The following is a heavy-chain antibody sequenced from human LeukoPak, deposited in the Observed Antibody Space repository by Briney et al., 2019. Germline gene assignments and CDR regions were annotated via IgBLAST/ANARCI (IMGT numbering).Heavy chain of an antibody. Sequence: PGGSLRLSCAASGFTFSVYSMNWVRQPPGMGLEWVSYITRNSATIQYADSVKGRFTISRDNAKNSLSLQMNSLRDEDTAVYYCARSVGGHFDYWGQGMLVTVSS. J-gene: IGHJ4*02. CDR2: ITRNSATI. CDR3: ARSVGGHFDY. CDR1: GFTFSVYS. V-gene: IGHV3-48*02. D-gene: IGHD3-16*01.